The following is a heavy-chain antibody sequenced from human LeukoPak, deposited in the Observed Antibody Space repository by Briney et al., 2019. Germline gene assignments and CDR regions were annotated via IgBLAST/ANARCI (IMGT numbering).Heavy chain of an antibody. Sequence: GGSLRLSCAASGFTFSSYGMHWVRQAPGKGLEWVAVISYDGSNKYYADSVKGRFTISRDNSKTTLYLQMNSLRAEDTAVYYCAKPPGKLLELLPLDYWGQGTLVTVSS. CDR3: AKPPGKLLELLPLDY. CDR2: ISYDGSNK. V-gene: IGHV3-30*18. CDR1: GFTFSSYG. J-gene: IGHJ4*02. D-gene: IGHD1-7*01.